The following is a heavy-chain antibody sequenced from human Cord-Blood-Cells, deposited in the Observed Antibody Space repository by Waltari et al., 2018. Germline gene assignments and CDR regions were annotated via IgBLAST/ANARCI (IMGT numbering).Heavy chain of an antibody. CDR3: ARDPRRGSGAYYYYGMDV. Sequence: QVQLVQSGAEVSTSGSSVKVSCKASGGTFSSYAISWARQAHGQGLEWMRGIIPIFGTANYAQKFQGRVTITADESTSTAYMELSSLRSEDTAVYYCARDPRRGSGAYYYYGMDVWGQGTTVTVSS. D-gene: IGHD3-10*01. V-gene: IGHV1-69*12. J-gene: IGHJ6*02. CDR2: IIPIFGTA. CDR1: GGTFSSYA.